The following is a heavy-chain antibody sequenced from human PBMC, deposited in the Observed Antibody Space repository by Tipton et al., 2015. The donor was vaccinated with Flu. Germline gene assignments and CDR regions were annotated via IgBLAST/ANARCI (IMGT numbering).Heavy chain of an antibody. CDR2: IYPSGTT. V-gene: IGHV4-39*07. CDR3: ARDGEGGDYFDY. CDR1: SGSIRSTNYF. J-gene: IGHJ4*02. D-gene: IGHD4-17*01. Sequence: TLSLTCTVSSGSIRSTNYFCAWIRQPPGKRLELIGSIYPSGTTYYNPSLKSRVTISVDTSKSQFSLQLTSVTAADTAVYYCARDGEGGDYFDYWGQGTLVTVSS.